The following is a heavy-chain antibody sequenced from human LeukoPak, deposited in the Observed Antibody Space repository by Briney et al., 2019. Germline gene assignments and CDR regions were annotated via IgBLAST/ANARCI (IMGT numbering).Heavy chain of an antibody. CDR1: GCSISRYY. Sequence: SETLSLTCTGSGCSISRYYWSWIREPPGKGPEWIGYIYYSGSTYYNPSLKSRVTISVDTSKNQFSLKLSSVTAADTAVYYCARGGELELFNLDYWGQGTLVTVSS. D-gene: IGHD1-7*01. CDR2: IYYSGST. J-gene: IGHJ4*02. V-gene: IGHV4-59*12. CDR3: ARGGELELFNLDY.